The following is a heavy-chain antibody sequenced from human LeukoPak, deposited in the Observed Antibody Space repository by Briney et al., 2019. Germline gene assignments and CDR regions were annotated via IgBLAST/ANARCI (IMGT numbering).Heavy chain of an antibody. CDR3: TREEVVVLDALDI. D-gene: IGHD2-2*01. V-gene: IGHV3-21*01. CDR2: ISSSGSGTYI. CDR1: GFTFGSFS. J-gene: IGHJ3*02. Sequence: PGGSLRLSCAASGFTFGSFSMTWVRQAPGKGLEWVSTISSSGSGTYIYYADSVKGRFTISRDNAKNSLYLQMNSLRAEDTAVYYCTREEVVVLDALDIWGQGTMVTVSS.